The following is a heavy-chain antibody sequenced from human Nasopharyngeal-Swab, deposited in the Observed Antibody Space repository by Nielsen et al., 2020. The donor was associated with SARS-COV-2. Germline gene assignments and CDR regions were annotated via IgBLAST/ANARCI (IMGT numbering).Heavy chain of an antibody. CDR2: FDPEDGKT. V-gene: IGHV1-24*01. D-gene: IGHD1-26*01. CDR1: RYTLTELS. Sequence: ASVKVSCKVSRYTLTELSMHWVRQAPGKGLEWVGGFDPEDGKTIYAQKFQGRVTMTEDTSTDTAYMELSSLTSEDTAVYYCTTVAGSYGRFDYWGQGTLVTVSS. J-gene: IGHJ4*02. CDR3: TTVAGSYGRFDY.